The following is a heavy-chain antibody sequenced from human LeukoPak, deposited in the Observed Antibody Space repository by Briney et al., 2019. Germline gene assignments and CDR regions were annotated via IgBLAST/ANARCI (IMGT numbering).Heavy chain of an antibody. J-gene: IGHJ6*02. D-gene: IGHD3-22*01. CDR1: GYSFTSYW. CDR2: IYPGDSDT. CDR3: ARHMIGRSYYQYGMDV. V-gene: IGHV5-51*01. Sequence: GKSLKISCKGSGYSFTSYWIGWVRQMPGKGLEWMGIIYPGDSDTRYSPSFQGQVTISADKSISTAYLQWSSLKASDTAMCYCARHMIGRSYYQYGMDVWGQGTTVTVSS.